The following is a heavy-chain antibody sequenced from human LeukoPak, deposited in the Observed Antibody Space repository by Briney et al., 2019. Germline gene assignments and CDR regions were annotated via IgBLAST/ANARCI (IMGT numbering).Heavy chain of an antibody. CDR2: IYTSGST. Sequence: SETLSLTCTVSGGSISSYYWSWIRQPAGKGLEWIGRIYTSGSTNYNPSLKSRVTMSVDTSKNQFSLKLSSVTAADTAVYYCARDQYSYGRHYFDYWGQGTLVTVSS. J-gene: IGHJ4*02. D-gene: IGHD5-18*01. V-gene: IGHV4-4*07. CDR3: ARDQYSYGRHYFDY. CDR1: GGSISSYY.